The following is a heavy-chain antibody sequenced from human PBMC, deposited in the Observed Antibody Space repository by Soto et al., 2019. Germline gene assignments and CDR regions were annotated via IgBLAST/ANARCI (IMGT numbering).Heavy chain of an antibody. D-gene: IGHD1-20*01. CDR2: IYYSGIT. V-gene: IGHV4-31*03. J-gene: IGHJ4*02. CDR1: GGSISSGGYY. CDR3: ARGRPNWNDVCYFDC. Sequence: SETLSLTCTVSGGSISSGGYYWSWIRQHPGKGLEWIGYIYYSGITYNNPSLQSRVTISVDTSKSQFSLKLSSVTAADTAVYYCARGRPNWNDVCYFDCWGQGTLVTVSS.